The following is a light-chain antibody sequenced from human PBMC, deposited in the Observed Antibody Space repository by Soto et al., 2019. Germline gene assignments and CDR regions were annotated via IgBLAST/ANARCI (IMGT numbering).Light chain of an antibody. CDR3: QQRSNWPPIT. CDR2: DAY. CDR1: QSDSSY. Sequence: EIVLTQSPATLSLSPGERATLSCRASQSDSSYLAWYQQKPGQAHRLHIYDAYNRATGIPARFRGSGSGTDFALTISSLEPEDFAVYYCQQRSNWPPITFGQGTRLEIK. V-gene: IGKV3-11*01. J-gene: IGKJ5*01.